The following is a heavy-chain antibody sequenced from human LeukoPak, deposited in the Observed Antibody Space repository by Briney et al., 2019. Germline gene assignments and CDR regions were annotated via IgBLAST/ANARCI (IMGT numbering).Heavy chain of an antibody. Sequence: GGSLRLSCTASTFSFSTAWMIWVRQAPGKGLEWIGRIKSETDGGTTDYAAPVKGRFTISRDDSKNTVYLRMNSLKTEDTAVYYCTTDEGGPWGQGTLVTVSS. CDR3: TTDEGGP. CDR2: IKSETDGGTT. J-gene: IGHJ5*02. D-gene: IGHD3-16*01. V-gene: IGHV3-15*01. CDR1: TFSFSTAW.